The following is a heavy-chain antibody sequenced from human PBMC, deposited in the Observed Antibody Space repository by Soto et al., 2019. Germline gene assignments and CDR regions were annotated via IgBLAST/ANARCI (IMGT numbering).Heavy chain of an antibody. CDR2: MNPNSGNT. V-gene: IGHV1-8*01. J-gene: IGHJ6*03. Sequence: ASVKVSCKASGYTFTSYDINWVRQATGQGLEWMGWMNPNSGNTGYAQKFQGRVTMTRNTSISTAYMELSSLRSEDTVVYYCARAPGAPYYYYYMDVWGKGTTVTVSS. CDR3: ARAPGAPYYYYYMDV. CDR1: GYTFTSYD.